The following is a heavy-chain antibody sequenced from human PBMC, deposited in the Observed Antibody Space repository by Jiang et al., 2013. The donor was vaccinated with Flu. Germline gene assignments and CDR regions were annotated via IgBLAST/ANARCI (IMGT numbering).Heavy chain of an antibody. J-gene: IGHJ4*02. CDR3: ARQVTVSGVVIWLYFDY. Sequence: QTLSLTCAISGDSVSNTSVAWTWIRQSPSRGLEWLGRTYYRSRWFYDFAVSVKSRIMINADVPNNQVSLQLNAVTPEDTAVYYCARQVTVSGVVIWLYFDYWGQGALVTVSS. D-gene: IGHD3-3*01. V-gene: IGHV6-1*01. CDR1: GDSVSNTSVA. CDR2: TYYRSRWFY.